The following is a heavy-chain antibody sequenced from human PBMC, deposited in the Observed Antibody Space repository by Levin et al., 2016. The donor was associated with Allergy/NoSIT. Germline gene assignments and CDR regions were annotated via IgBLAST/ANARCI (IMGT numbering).Heavy chain of an antibody. J-gene: IGHJ6*02. V-gene: IGHV4-59*01. CDR2: IYNSGST. CDR3: ARDQGRDYAMDV. Sequence: WIRQPPGKGLEWIGNIYNSGSTDYSPSFKSRVTISADTSKNQFSLKLSSVTAADTAVYYCARDQGRDYAMDVWGQGTTVTVSS.